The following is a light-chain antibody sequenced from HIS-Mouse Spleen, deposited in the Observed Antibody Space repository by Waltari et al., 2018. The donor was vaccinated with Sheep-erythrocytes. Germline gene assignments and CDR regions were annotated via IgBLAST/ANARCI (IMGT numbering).Light chain of an antibody. CDR1: KLGDKY. CDR2: QDS. CDR3: QAWDSSTAV. V-gene: IGLV3-1*01. Sequence: SYELTQPPSVSVSPGQTASITSSGAKLGDKYACWHQQKPGQSPVLVIYQDSKRPSGIPERFSGSNSGNTATLTISGTQAMDEADYYCQAWDSSTAVFGGGTKLTVL. J-gene: IGLJ2*01.